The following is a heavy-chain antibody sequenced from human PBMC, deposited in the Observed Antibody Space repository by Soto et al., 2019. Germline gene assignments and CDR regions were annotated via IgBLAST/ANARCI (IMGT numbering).Heavy chain of an antibody. Sequence: EVQLLESGGGLVQPGGSLRLSCAASGFTFSSYAMTWVRQAPGKGLEWVSAIYSSGATYYADSVKGRFTISRDNSKNTLYLQVNFLRAEDTAVYYCSKTQRPTAIHPYSWRQETLVTVSS. D-gene: IGHD2-2*02. CDR2: IYSSGAT. CDR3: SKTQRPTAIHPYS. J-gene: IGHJ4*02. V-gene: IGHV3-23*01. CDR1: GFTFSSYA.